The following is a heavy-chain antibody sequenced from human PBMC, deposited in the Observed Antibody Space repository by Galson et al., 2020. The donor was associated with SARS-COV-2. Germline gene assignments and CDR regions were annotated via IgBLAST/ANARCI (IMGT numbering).Heavy chain of an antibody. CDR3: ARDRGSGYYYYCYGMDV. CDR2: IKKDGSEK. V-gene: IGHV3-7*03. J-gene: IGHJ6*02. CDR1: AFTLTSYR. Sequence: GGSLRRTCEAPAFTLTSYRMSWVRQAQGKGLEWVANIKKDGSEKYYVDSVKGRITIPRDNAKNSLYLQMNSLRAEDRAVYYCARDRGSGYYYYCYGMDVWGQGTTVTVSS. D-gene: IGHD3-3*01.